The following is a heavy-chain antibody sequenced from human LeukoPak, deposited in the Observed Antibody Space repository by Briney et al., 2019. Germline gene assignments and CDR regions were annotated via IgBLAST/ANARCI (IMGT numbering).Heavy chain of an antibody. V-gene: IGHV4-34*01. J-gene: IGHJ5*02. D-gene: IGHD2-21*02. Sequence: SETLSLTCAVYGGSFSGYYWSWIRQPPGKGLEWIGEINHSGSTNYNPSLKSRVTISVDTSKNQFSLKLSSVTAADTAVYYCARGSKYCGGDCYSGFVAWFDPWGQGTLVTVSS. CDR2: INHSGST. CDR1: GGSFSGYY. CDR3: ARGSKYCGGDCYSGFVAWFDP.